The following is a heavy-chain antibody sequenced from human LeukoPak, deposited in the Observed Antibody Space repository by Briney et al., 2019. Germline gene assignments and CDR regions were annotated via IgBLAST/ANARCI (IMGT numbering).Heavy chain of an antibody. V-gene: IGHV1-69*05. Sequence: SVKVSCKASGGTFSSYAISWVRQAPGQGLEWVGGIIPIFGTANYAQKFQGRVTITTDESTSTAYMELSSLRSEDTAVYYCASPHYYYDSSGYYYSFDYWGQGTLVTVSS. CDR3: ASPHYYYDSSGYYYSFDY. CDR1: GGTFSSYA. D-gene: IGHD3-22*01. CDR2: IIPIFGTA. J-gene: IGHJ4*02.